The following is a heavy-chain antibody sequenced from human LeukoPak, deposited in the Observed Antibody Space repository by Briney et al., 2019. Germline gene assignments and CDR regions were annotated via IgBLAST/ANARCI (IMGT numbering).Heavy chain of an antibody. CDR3: ARVLRRIAAAGAIDP. D-gene: IGHD6-13*01. CDR1: GYTFTGYY. J-gene: IGHJ5*02. V-gene: IGHV1-2*02. CDR2: INPNSGGT. Sequence: GASVKVSCKASGYTFTGYYMHWVRQAPGQGLEWMGWINPNSGGTNYAQKSQGRVTMTRDTSISTAYMELSRLRSDDTAVYYCARVLRRIAAAGAIDPWGQGTLVTVSS.